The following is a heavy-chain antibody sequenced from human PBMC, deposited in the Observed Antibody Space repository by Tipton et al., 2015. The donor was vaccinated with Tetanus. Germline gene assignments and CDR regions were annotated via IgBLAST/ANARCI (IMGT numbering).Heavy chain of an antibody. J-gene: IGHJ4*02. D-gene: IGHD1-20*01. V-gene: IGHV1-18*01. CDR2: ISPFNENV. Sequence: QVQLVQSGAEVKKPGASVKVSCKASGYTFTHYGVNWVRQAPGQGLEWMGWISPFNENVNYAEKFQGRLTMTTDRSTATVYMDLRSLRSDDTAVYYCAKGIYNWNDPGFYFESWGQGTLVTVSS. CDR1: GYTFTHYG. CDR3: AKGIYNWNDPGFYFES.